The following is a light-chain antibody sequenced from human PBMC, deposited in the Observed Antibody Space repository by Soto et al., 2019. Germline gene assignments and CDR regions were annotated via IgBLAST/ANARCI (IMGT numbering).Light chain of an antibody. CDR1: QAIRSD. V-gene: IGKV1-17*01. J-gene: IGKJ2*01. Sequence: DIQMTQSPSSLSASVGDRVTIPCRASQAIRSDLGWYQQKPGKAPTRLIYDASGSQSGVPSRFSGSGSGTEFTLTISSLQAEDYATYRCLQHNSYPYTFGQGTKLEIK. CDR2: DAS. CDR3: LQHNSYPYT.